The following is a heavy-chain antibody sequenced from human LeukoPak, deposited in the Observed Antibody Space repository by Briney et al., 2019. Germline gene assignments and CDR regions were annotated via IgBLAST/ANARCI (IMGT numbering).Heavy chain of an antibody. CDR2: ISGSGSNT. V-gene: IGHV3-23*01. CDR3: ATEKGDSPDY. J-gene: IGHJ4*02. Sequence: GGSLRLSCAASGFTVSSNYMSWVRQAPGKGLEWVSGISGSGSNTYYADTVKGRFTISRDNSKNTLYLQMNSLRAEDTAVYYCATEKGDSPDYWGQGTLVTVSS. CDR1: GFTVSSNY. D-gene: IGHD2-21*01.